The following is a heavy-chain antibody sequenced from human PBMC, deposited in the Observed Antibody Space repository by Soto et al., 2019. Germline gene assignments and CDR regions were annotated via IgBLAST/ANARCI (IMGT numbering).Heavy chain of an antibody. D-gene: IGHD1-26*01. J-gene: IGHJ6*02. V-gene: IGHV1-2*04. CDR2: INPNSGGT. CDR3: ARDIVGATQHYGMDV. Sequence: GASVKVSCKASGYTFTGYYMHWVRQAPGQGLEWMGWINPNSGGTNYAQKFQGWVTMTRDTSISTAYMELSRLRSDDTAVYYCARDIVGATQHYGMDVWGQGTTVTVSS. CDR1: GYTFTGYY.